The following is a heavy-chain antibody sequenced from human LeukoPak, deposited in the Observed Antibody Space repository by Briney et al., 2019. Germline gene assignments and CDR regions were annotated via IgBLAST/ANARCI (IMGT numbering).Heavy chain of an antibody. D-gene: IGHD3-22*01. CDR3: ARSRRDYYDSSGYYYENAFDI. J-gene: IGHJ3*02. Sequence: ASVKVSCKASGYTFTGYYMHWVRQAPGQGLEWMGRINPNSGGTNYAQKFQGRVTMTRDTSISTAYMELSRLRSDDTAVYYCARSRRDYYDSSGYYYENAFDIWGQGTMVTVSS. CDR1: GYTFTGYY. V-gene: IGHV1-2*06. CDR2: INPNSGGT.